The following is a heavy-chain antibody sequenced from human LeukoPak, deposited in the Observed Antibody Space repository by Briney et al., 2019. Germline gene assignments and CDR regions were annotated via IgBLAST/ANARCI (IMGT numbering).Heavy chain of an antibody. CDR1: GFTFTSYW. Sequence: GGSLRLSCAASGFTFTSYWMNWVRQAPGKGLVWVSRINSDGSSTSYADSVKGRFTISRDNAKNTLYLQMNSLRAEDTAVYYCAGASRMTTVSSWGQGTLVTVSS. D-gene: IGHD4-17*01. J-gene: IGHJ5*02. CDR2: INSDGSST. V-gene: IGHV3-74*01. CDR3: AGASRMTTVSS.